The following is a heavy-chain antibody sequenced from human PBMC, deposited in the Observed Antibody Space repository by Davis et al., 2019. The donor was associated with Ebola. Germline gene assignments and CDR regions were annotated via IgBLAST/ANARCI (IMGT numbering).Heavy chain of an antibody. J-gene: IGHJ3*01. CDR3: ARGGLVPAALYL. D-gene: IGHD2-2*01. Sequence: PGGSLRLSCTVSGGSISGYYWSWIRQPVGKGLEWIGRIYTSGSTNYNPSLKSRVTMSVDTSKKQFSLRLSSVTAADTAVYYCARGGLVPAALYLWGQGTMVTVSS. CDR1: GGSISGYY. V-gene: IGHV4-4*07. CDR2: IYTSGST.